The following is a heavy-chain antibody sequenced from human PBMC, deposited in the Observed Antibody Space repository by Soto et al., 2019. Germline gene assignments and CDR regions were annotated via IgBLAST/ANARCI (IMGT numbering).Heavy chain of an antibody. CDR3: ARDKKTYYDFWSGYYSYYMDV. J-gene: IGHJ6*03. V-gene: IGHV1-3*01. CDR1: GYTFTSYA. CDR2: INAGNGNT. Sequence: ASVKVSCKASGYTFTSYAMHWVRQAPGQRLEWMGWINAGNGNTKYSQKFQGRVTITRDTSASTAYMELSSLRSEDTAVYYCARDKKTYYDFWSGYYSYYMDVWGKGTTVTVSS. D-gene: IGHD3-3*01.